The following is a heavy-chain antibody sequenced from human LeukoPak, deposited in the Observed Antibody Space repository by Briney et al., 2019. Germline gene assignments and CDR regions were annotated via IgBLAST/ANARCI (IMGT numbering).Heavy chain of an antibody. D-gene: IGHD5-18*01. CDR2: IYPGDSNT. J-gene: IGHJ4*02. CDR1: GYSFTNYW. CDR3: ARHMSSGGIQLWMGGLADY. V-gene: IGHV5-51*01. Sequence: GESLKFSWKCSGYSFTNYWIGWVRQMRGKGQEWVGIIYPGDSNTRYSPSFQGQATISDDKTISTAYLQWSSPKASDTATYYCARHMSSGGIQLWMGGLADYWGQGTLVTVSS.